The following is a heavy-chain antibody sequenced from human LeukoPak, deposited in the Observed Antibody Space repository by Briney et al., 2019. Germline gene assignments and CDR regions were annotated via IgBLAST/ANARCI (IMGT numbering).Heavy chain of an antibody. V-gene: IGHV1-46*01. Sequence: ASVKVSCKASGYSFTSHYMHWVRQAPGQGLEWMGLINPSGSSTLYAQKFQGRVTMTTDTSTSTAYMELRSLRSDDTAVYYCARVRSGAFDIWGQGTMVTVSS. CDR1: GYSFTSHY. CDR2: INPSGSST. D-gene: IGHD3-10*01. CDR3: ARVRSGAFDI. J-gene: IGHJ3*02.